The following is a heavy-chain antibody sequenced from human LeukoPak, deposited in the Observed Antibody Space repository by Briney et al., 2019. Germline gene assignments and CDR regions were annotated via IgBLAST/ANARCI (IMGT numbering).Heavy chain of an antibody. Sequence: GGSLRLSCEASGFTFSTYAISWVRQAPGKGLEWVSAISGSSSTTLYADVAKGRFTISRDNSKNTLYLQIDGLRVEDTALYYCAKGCDSSDCDASRLFDSWGRGTLVTVSS. CDR2: ISGSSSTT. CDR1: GFTFSTYA. V-gene: IGHV3-23*01. CDR3: AKGCDSSDCDASRLFDS. D-gene: IGHD2-2*01. J-gene: IGHJ5*01.